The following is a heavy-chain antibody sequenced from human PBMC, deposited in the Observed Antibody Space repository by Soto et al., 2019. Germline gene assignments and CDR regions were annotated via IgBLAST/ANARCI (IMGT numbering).Heavy chain of an antibody. D-gene: IGHD3-16*01. J-gene: IGHJ4*02. V-gene: IGHV3-11*06. Sequence: PGGSLRLSCAASGFTFSDYYMSWIRQAPGKGLEWVSYISSSSSYTNYADSVKGRFNISRDNAKNSLYLQMNSLRAEDTAVYYCATGGIGSCDYWGQGTLVTVSS. CDR2: ISSSSSYT. CDR3: ATGGIGSCDY. CDR1: GFTFSDYY.